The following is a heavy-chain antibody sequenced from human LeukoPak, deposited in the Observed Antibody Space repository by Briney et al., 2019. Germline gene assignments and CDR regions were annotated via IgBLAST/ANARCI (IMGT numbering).Heavy chain of an antibody. V-gene: IGHV4-59*01. CDR3: AREGTYYYGPRSYTDAFDI. CDR1: GGSISSYY. CDR2: IYYSGST. Sequence: SETLSLTCTASGGSISSYYWSWIRQPPGKGLEWIGYIYYSGSTNYNPSLKSRVTISVDTSKNQFSLKLSSVTAADTAVYYCAREGTYYYGPRSYTDAFDIWGQGTMVTVSS. J-gene: IGHJ3*02. D-gene: IGHD3-10*01.